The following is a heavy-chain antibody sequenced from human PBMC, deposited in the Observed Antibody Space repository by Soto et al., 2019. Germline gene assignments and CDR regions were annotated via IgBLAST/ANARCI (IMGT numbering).Heavy chain of an antibody. D-gene: IGHD2-15*01. Sequence: EVQLLESGGGLVQPGGSLRLSCAASGFTFSSYAMSWFRQPPGKGLEWVSFISGSGGSTSYADSVKGRFTISRDNAKNTMYLQMSSLRVEDTALYYCAKDQCSGTTCYWFDPWGQGALFTVSS. CDR1: GFTFSSYA. CDR2: ISGSGGST. CDR3: AKDQCSGTTCYWFDP. J-gene: IGHJ5*02. V-gene: IGHV3-23*01.